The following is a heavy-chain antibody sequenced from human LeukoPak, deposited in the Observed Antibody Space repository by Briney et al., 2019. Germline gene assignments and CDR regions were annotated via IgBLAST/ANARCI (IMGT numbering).Heavy chain of an antibody. CDR2: IYHSGRT. V-gene: IGHV4-30-2*01. D-gene: IGHD1-1*01. Sequence: TTSETLSLTCAVSGGSISSGSYSWSWIRQPPGKGLEWIGYIYHSGRTYYNPSLKSRVTISIDRSKNQFSLKLSSVTAADTAVYYCARLENYYYYGMDVWGQGTTVTVSS. J-gene: IGHJ6*02. CDR3: ARLENYYYYGMDV. CDR1: GGSISSGSYS.